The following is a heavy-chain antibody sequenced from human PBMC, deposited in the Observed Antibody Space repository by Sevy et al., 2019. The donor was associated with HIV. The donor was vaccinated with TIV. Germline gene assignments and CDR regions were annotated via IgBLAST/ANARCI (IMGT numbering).Heavy chain of an antibody. CDR2: IYPGDSDT. D-gene: IGHD3-10*01. CDR3: ASLSYGSGSYYYYMDV. Sequence: GESLKISCKGSGYSFTSYWIGWVRQMPGKGLEWMGIIYPGDSDTRYSPSFQGQVTISADKSISTAYLQWSSLKASDTAMYYCASLSYGSGSYYYYMDVWGKGTTVTVSS. CDR1: GYSFTSYW. V-gene: IGHV5-51*01. J-gene: IGHJ6*03.